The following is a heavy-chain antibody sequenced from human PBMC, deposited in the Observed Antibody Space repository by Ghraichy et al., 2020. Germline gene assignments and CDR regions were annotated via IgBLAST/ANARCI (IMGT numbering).Heavy chain of an antibody. CDR2: ISGIGGST. J-gene: IGHJ5*02. Sequence: GGSLRLSCAASGFTFSSYAMSWVRQAPGKGLEWVSAISGIGGSTYYADSVKGRFTISRDNSKNTLYLQMNSLRAEDTAVYYCAKDGATVTKGDNWFDPWGQRTLVTVSS. D-gene: IGHD4-17*01. CDR1: GFTFSSYA. CDR3: AKDGATVTKGDNWFDP. V-gene: IGHV3-23*01.